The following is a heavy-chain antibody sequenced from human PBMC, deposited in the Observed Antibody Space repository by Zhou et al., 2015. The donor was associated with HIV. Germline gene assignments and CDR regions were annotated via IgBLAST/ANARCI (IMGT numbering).Heavy chain of an antibody. CDR3: AKGKASGLVDWFDP. CDR2: VTGTGGGT. J-gene: IGHJ5*02. D-gene: IGHD3/OR15-3a*01. Sequence: LQSGGGLIQPGGSLRLSCEASGFTFNNYAIMWVRQAPGMGLEWVSSVTGTGGGTYYADSVRGRFIVSRDSTKNTVYLYMNSLRVDDTATYYCAKGKASGLVDWFDPWGQGTLVTVSS. CDR1: GFTFNNYA. V-gene: IGHV3-23*01.